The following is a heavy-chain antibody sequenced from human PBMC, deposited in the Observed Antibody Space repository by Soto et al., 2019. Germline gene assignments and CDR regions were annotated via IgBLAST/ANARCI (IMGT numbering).Heavy chain of an antibody. J-gene: IGHJ4*02. Sequence: ASVKVSCKVSGYTLTELSMHWVRQAPGKGLEWMGGFDPEDGETIYAQKFQGRVTMTEDTSTDTLYLHMNSLKTEDTAVYYCTTDWIAVAHWGQGTLVTVSS. CDR2: FDPEDGET. CDR3: TTDWIAVAH. V-gene: IGHV1-24*01. CDR1: GYTLTELS. D-gene: IGHD6-19*01.